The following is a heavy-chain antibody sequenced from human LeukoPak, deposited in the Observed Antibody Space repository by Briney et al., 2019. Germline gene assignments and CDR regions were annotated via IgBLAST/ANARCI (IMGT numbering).Heavy chain of an antibody. CDR3: AKDMVQRNAVSDPFDI. Sequence: AGGSLRLSCLASGFTFSDFAMNWVRQAPGKGLEWVSHIGGGRANTYYADSVKGRFTVSRDDPKSTLYLHLTSLSPDDTAVYFCAKDMVQRNAVSDPFDIWGQGTMVTVSS. J-gene: IGHJ3*02. CDR2: IGGGRANT. D-gene: IGHD3-10*01. CDR1: GFTFSDFA. V-gene: IGHV3-23*01.